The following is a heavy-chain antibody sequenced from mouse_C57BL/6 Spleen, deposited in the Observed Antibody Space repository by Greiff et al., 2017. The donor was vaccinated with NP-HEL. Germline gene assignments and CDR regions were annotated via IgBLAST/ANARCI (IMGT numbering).Heavy chain of an antibody. CDR1: GFNIKDDY. CDR2: IDPENGDT. D-gene: IGHD1-1*01. Sequence: EVQLQQSGAELVRPGASVKLSCTASGFNIKDDYMHWVKQRPEQGLEWIGWIDPENGDTEYASKFQGKATITADTSSNTAYLQLSSLTSEDTAVYYCTTPLTTVVATPYWGQGTLVTVSA. CDR3: TTPLTTVVATPY. J-gene: IGHJ3*01. V-gene: IGHV14-4*01.